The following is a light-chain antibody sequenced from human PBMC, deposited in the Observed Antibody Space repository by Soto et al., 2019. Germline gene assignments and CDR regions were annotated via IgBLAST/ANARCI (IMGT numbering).Light chain of an antibody. CDR1: TGAVTNGHY. J-gene: IGLJ2*01. V-gene: IGLV7-46*01. CDR2: DTN. Sequence: QAVVTQEPSLTVSPGGTVILTCGSSTGAVTNGHYPYWFQQKPGHAPMTLIYDTNNKNSWTPARFSGSLLGGKAALTLSGAQPEDEAECYCLLSYSGARVFGGGTKLTVL. CDR3: LLSYSGARV.